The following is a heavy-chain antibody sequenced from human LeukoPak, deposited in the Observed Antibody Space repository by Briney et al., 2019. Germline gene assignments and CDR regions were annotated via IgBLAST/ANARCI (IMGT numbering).Heavy chain of an antibody. J-gene: IGHJ4*02. Sequence: GGSLRFSCTASGFTFGDYAMSWVRQAPGKGLEWVGFIRSKAYGGTTEYAASVKGRFTISRDDSKSIAYLQMNSLKTEDTAVYYCTRAVVTTMIVVVTPLYYFDYWGQGTLVTVSS. V-gene: IGHV3-49*04. D-gene: IGHD3-22*01. CDR1: GFTFGDYA. CDR3: TRAVVTTMIVVVTPLYYFDY. CDR2: IRSKAYGGTT.